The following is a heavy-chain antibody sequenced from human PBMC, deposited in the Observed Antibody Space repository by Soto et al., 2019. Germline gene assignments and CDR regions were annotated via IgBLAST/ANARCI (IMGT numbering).Heavy chain of an antibody. D-gene: IGHD4-17*01. CDR3: ASEVDYGEYYYYGMDV. CDR1: GFTFSSYG. V-gene: IGHV3-33*01. Sequence: PGGSLRLSCAASGFTFSSYGMHWVRQAPGKGLEWVAVIWYDGSNKYYADSVKGRFTISRDNSKNTLYLQMNSLRAEDTAVYYCASEVDYGEYYYYGMDVWGQGTTVTVS. CDR2: IWYDGSNK. J-gene: IGHJ6*02.